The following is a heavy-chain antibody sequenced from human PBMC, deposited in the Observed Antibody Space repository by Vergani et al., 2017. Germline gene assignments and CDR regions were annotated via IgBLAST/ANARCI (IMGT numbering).Heavy chain of an antibody. Sequence: QVQLVESGGGLVKPGGSLRLSCAASGFTFSDYYMSWIRQAPGKGLEWVSYISSSGSTIYYADSVKGRFTISRDNSKNTLYLQMNSLRAEDTAVYYCAKDPPGYYYYYMDVGGKGTTVTVSS. J-gene: IGHJ6*03. CDR1: GFTFSDYY. CDR2: ISSSGSTI. D-gene: IGHD3-10*01. CDR3: AKDPPGYYYYYMDV. V-gene: IGHV3-11*04.